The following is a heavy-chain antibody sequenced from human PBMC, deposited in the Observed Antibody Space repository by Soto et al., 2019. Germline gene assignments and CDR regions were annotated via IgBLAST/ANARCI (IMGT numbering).Heavy chain of an antibody. J-gene: IGHJ3*02. V-gene: IGHV4-34*01. CDR1: GGSFSGYY. Sequence: QVQLQQWGAGLLKPSETLSLTCAVYGGSFSGYYWSWIRQPPGKGLEWIGEINHSGSTNYNPSLKSRVTLSVDTSKNQFSLKLSSVTAADTAVYYCARIPRGYSGYDFSLGAFDIWGQGTMVTVSS. D-gene: IGHD5-12*01. CDR2: INHSGST. CDR3: ARIPRGYSGYDFSLGAFDI.